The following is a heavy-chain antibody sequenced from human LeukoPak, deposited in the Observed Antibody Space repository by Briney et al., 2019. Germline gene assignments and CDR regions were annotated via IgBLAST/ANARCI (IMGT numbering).Heavy chain of an antibody. CDR3: ARDLDPDILTPTYPSFDY. V-gene: IGHV1-69*01. Sequence: SVKVSCKASGGTFSSYAISWVRQAPGQGLEWMGGIIPIFGTANYAQKFQGRVTITADESTSTAYVELSSLRSEDTAVYYCARDLDPDILTPTYPSFDYWGQGTLVTVSS. CDR1: GGTFSSYA. J-gene: IGHJ4*02. CDR2: IIPIFGTA. D-gene: IGHD3-9*01.